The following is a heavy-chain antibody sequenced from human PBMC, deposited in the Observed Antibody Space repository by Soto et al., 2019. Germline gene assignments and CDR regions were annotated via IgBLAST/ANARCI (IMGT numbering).Heavy chain of an antibody. D-gene: IGHD3-3*01. Sequence: PSETLSLTCTVSGGSISSYYWSWIRQPPGKGLEWIGYIYYSGSTNYNPSLKSRVTISVDTSKNQFSLKLSSVTAADTAVYYCARTPYDFWSGYYRGTHDAFDIWGQGTMVTVS. V-gene: IGHV4-59*01. J-gene: IGHJ3*02. CDR1: GGSISSYY. CDR3: ARTPYDFWSGYYRGTHDAFDI. CDR2: IYYSGST.